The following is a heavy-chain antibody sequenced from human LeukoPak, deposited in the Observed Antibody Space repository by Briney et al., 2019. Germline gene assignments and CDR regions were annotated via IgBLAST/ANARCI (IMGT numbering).Heavy chain of an antibody. CDR1: GFTFTDYW. CDR3: ARDGTAAGLYFDL. J-gene: IGHJ4*01. CDR2: IRRDGGEK. D-gene: IGHD6-13*01. Sequence: GGSLRLSCSVSGFTFTDYWMNWVRQAPGKGLEWVASIRRDGGEKSYMDSVRGRFSISRDNTKNSLFLQMSSLRAEDTAVYYCARDGTAAGLYFDLWGQGTLVTVSS. V-gene: IGHV3-7*01.